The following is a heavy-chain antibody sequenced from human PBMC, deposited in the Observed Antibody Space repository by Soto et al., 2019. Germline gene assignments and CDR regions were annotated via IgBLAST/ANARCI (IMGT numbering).Heavy chain of an antibody. J-gene: IGHJ6*02. V-gene: IGHV3-30*18. CDR2: ISFDGSDK. D-gene: IGHD2-2*01. CDR1: GFTFSNYG. CDR3: AKSTPTYQLPGWWGVDV. Sequence: QVQLVESGGGVVQPGRSLRLSCAASGFTFSNYGIHWVRQAPGKGLEWVAVISFDGSDKYYADSVKGRFSISRDNSKNTVFLQMNSLRAEDTAVYYCAKSTPTYQLPGWWGVDVWGQGTTVTVSS.